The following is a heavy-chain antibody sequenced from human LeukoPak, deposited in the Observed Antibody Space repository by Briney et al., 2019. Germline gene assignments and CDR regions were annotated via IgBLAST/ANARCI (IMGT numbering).Heavy chain of an antibody. V-gene: IGHV1-2*02. CDR2: INPNSGGT. Sequence: ASVKVSCKASGYTFTGYYMHWVRQAPGQGLGWMGWINPNSGGTNYAQKFQGRVTMTRDTSISTAYMELSRLRSDDTAVYYCAREWEHYDFWSSYYRLFDWFDPWGQGTLVTVSS. CDR1: GYTFTGYY. D-gene: IGHD3-3*01. J-gene: IGHJ5*02. CDR3: AREWEHYDFWSSYYRLFDWFDP.